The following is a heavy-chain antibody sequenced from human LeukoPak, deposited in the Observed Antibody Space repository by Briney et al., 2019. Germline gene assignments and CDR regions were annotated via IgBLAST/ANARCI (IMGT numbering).Heavy chain of an antibody. J-gene: IGHJ4*02. V-gene: IGHV1-8*01. D-gene: IGHD2-2*02. Sequence: ASVKVSCKASGYTFTSYDIKWVRQATGQGLEWMGWMNPNSGNTGYAQKFQGRVTMTRNTSISTAYMELSSLRSEDTAVYYCARGAPIVVVPAAIVQTLDFWGQGTLVTVSS. CDR3: ARGAPIVVVPAAIVQTLDF. CDR2: MNPNSGNT. CDR1: GYTFTSYD.